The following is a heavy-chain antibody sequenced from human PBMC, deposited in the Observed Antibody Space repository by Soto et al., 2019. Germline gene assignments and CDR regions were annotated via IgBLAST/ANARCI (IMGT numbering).Heavy chain of an antibody. Sequence: ASVKVSCKASGGTFSSYAISWVRQAPGQGLEWMGGIIPIFGTANYAQKFQGRVTITADESTSTAYMELSSLRSEDTAVYYCARDRANLRFLEWSQPSGYYGMDVWGQGTTVTVSS. CDR3: ARDRANLRFLEWSQPSGYYGMDV. CDR2: IIPIFGTA. D-gene: IGHD3-3*01. CDR1: GGTFSSYA. V-gene: IGHV1-69*13. J-gene: IGHJ6*02.